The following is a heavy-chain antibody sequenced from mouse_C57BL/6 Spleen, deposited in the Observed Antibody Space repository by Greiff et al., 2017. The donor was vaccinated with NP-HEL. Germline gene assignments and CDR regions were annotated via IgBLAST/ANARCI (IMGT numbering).Heavy chain of an antibody. J-gene: IGHJ1*03. V-gene: IGHV3-8*01. CDR3: ARTLHYYGSSYWYFDV. Sequence: EVQLQQSGPGLAKPSQTLSLTCSVTGYSITSDYWNWIRKFPGNKLEYMGYISYSGSTYYNPSLKSRISITRDTSKNQYYLQLNSVTTEDTATYYCARTLHYYGSSYWYFDVWGTGTTVTVSS. CDR2: ISYSGST. CDR1: GYSITSDY. D-gene: IGHD1-1*01.